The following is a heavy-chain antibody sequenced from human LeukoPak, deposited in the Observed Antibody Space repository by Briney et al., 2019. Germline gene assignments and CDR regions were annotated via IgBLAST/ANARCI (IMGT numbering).Heavy chain of an antibody. J-gene: IGHJ6*03. CDR3: ARKGDYYYYYYMDV. CDR1: GYTFTGYY. Sequence: ASVKVSCKASGYTFTGYYIHWVRQAPGQGLEWMGWINPNSGGTNYAQKFQGRVTMTRDTSISTAYMELSRLRSDDSAVYYCARKGDYYYYYYMDVWGKGTTVTVSS. CDR2: INPNSGGT. V-gene: IGHV1-2*02.